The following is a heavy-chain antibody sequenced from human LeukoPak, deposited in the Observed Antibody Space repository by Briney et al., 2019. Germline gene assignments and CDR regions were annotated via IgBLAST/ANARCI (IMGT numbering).Heavy chain of an antibody. CDR2: ISYDGSNK. Sequence: GGSLRLSCAAPGFTFSSYAMHWVRQAPGKGLEWVAVISYDGSNKYYADSVKGRFTISRDNSKNTLYLQMNSLRAEDTAVYYCAKDQFSSGFEYFQHWGQGTLVTVSS. D-gene: IGHD6-19*01. V-gene: IGHV3-30-3*01. J-gene: IGHJ1*01. CDR3: AKDQFSSGFEYFQH. CDR1: GFTFSSYA.